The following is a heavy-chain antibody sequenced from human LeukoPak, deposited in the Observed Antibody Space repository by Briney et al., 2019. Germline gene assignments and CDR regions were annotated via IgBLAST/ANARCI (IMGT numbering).Heavy chain of an antibody. CDR1: GYTLTGYY. J-gene: IGHJ3*02. CDR2: INPNSGGT. CDR3: ARDMSVADAFDI. D-gene: IGHD6-19*01. Sequence: ASVKVSCKASGYTLTGYYMHWLRQAPGQGLEWMGWINPNSGGTNYAQKFQGRVTMTRDTSISTAYMELSRLRSDDTAVYYCARDMSVADAFDIWGQGTMVTVSS. V-gene: IGHV1-2*02.